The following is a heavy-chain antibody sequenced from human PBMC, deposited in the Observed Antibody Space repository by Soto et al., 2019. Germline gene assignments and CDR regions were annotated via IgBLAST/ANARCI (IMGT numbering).Heavy chain of an antibody. J-gene: IGHJ3*02. CDR2: ISSRGSTT. CDR3: ARYCTSTSCYSRTHAFDM. Sequence: VGSLSLSCAASGFPFSDYDMSWIRQAPGKGLEWVAYISSRGSTTYYADSVKGRFTISRDNSKTSLYLQMNSLRAEDTAVYYCARYCTSTSCYSRTHAFDMWGQGTMVTVS. V-gene: IGHV3-11*01. CDR1: GFPFSDYD. D-gene: IGHD2-2*01.